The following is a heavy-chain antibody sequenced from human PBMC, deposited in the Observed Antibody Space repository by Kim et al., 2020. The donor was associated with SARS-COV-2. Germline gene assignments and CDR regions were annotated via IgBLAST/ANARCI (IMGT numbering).Heavy chain of an antibody. D-gene: IGHD1-1*01. CDR2: IKSKTDGGTT. V-gene: IGHV3-15*01. CDR3: TTDRGSVTTRAVWGLYGVDV. J-gene: IGHJ6*02. CDR1: GLTFRNAW. Sequence: GGSLRLSCAASGLTFRNAWMSWVRQTPGKGLEWVGQIKSKTDGGTTDYAAPGKGRFFISRDDSTNTLYLQMNSLETEDTAVYYCTTDRGSVTTRAVWGLYGVDVGGQGTTVTVSS.